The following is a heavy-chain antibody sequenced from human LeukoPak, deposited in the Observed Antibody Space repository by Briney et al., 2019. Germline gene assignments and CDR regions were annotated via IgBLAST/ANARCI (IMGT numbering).Heavy chain of an antibody. CDR2: ISSSSSYI. Sequence: GGSLRLSCAAYGFTFSIYSMNWVRQAPGKGLEWVSSISSSSSYIYYADSVKGRFTIPRDNSKNTLYLQMNSLRAEDTAVYYCAKSIVVVPAAIVYYYYGMDVWGQGTTVTVSS. J-gene: IGHJ6*02. CDR1: GFTFSIYS. CDR3: AKSIVVVPAAIVYYYYGMDV. D-gene: IGHD2-2*01. V-gene: IGHV3-21*01.